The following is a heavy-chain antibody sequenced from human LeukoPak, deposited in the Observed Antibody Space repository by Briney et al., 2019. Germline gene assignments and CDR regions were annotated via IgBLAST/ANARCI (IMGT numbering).Heavy chain of an antibody. CDR3: ASRLLDSSGYYFNWFDP. CDR2: IIPIFGTA. Sequence: SVKVSCKASGYTFTSYAISWVRQAPGQGLEWMGGIIPIFGTANYAQKFQGRVTITADESTSTAYMELSSLRSEDTAVYYCASRLLDSSGYYFNWFDPWGQGTLVTVSS. V-gene: IGHV1-69*13. D-gene: IGHD3-22*01. J-gene: IGHJ5*02. CDR1: GYTFTSYA.